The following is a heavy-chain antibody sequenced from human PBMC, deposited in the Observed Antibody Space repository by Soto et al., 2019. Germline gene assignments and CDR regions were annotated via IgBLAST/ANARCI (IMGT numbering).Heavy chain of an antibody. CDR1: GYTFTGYY. CDR3: ARDRRPSYGRYYYGMDV. V-gene: IGHV1-2*04. J-gene: IGHJ6*02. CDR2: INPNSGGT. D-gene: IGHD4-17*01. Sequence: QVQLVQSGAEVKKPGASVKVSCKASGYTFTGYYMHWVRQAPGQGLEWMGWINPNSGGTNYAQKFQGWVTMTRDTSISTTYMELSRLRSDDTAVYYCARDRRPSYGRYYYGMDVWGQGTTVTVSS.